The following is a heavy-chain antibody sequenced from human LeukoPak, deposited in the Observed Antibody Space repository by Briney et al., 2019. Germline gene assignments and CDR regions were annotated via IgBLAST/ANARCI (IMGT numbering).Heavy chain of an antibody. D-gene: IGHD5-18*01. CDR2: INPNFGST. J-gene: IGHJ4*02. Sequence: GASVKVSCKASGYTFTSYYMHWVRQAPGQGLEWMGIINPNFGSTSYAQKFQGRVTMTSDMSTSTVYMELSSLRFDDTAIYYCAREGAVATAMLSHDYWGQGALVTVSS. V-gene: IGHV1-46*01. CDR1: GYTFTSYY. CDR3: AREGAVATAMLSHDY.